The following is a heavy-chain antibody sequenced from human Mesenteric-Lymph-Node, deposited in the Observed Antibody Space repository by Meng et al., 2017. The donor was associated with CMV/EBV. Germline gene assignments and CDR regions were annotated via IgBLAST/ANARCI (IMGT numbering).Heavy chain of an antibody. Sequence: GGSLRLSCAASGFTFSSYGMHWVRQAPGKGLEWVAFIRYDGSNKYYADSVKGRLTISRDNSKNTLYLQMNSLRAEDTAVYYCAKDRTMTTVTRSHYYYYYGMDVWGQGTTVTVSS. J-gene: IGHJ6*02. CDR2: IRYDGSNK. D-gene: IGHD4-17*01. V-gene: IGHV3-30*02. CDR1: GFTFSSYG. CDR3: AKDRTMTTVTRSHYYYYYGMDV.